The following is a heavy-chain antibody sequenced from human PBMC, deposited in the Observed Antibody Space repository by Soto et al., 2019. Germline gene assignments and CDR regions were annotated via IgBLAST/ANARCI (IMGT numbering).Heavy chain of an antibody. CDR3: TTGGSSSSWYYYYYMDV. CDR2: IKSKTDGGTK. V-gene: IGHV3-15*01. Sequence: GGSLRLSCAASGFTFSNAWMSWVRQAPGKGLEWVGRIKSKTDGGTKDYAAPVKGRFTISRDDSKNTLYLQMNSLKTEDTAVYYCTTGGSSSSWYYYYYMDVWGKGTTVTVSS. D-gene: IGHD6-6*01. J-gene: IGHJ6*03. CDR1: GFTFSNAW.